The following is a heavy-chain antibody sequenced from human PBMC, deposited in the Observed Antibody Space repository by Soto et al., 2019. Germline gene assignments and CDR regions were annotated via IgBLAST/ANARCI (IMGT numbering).Heavy chain of an antibody. CDR2: INAGSGST. CDR3: ASGYYSNYGMDV. Sequence: ASVKVSCKASGYTFTHYAINCVRQAPGQRLEWMGWINAGSGSTQFSQKLQGRVTITRDTSASTAHMELSSLRSEDTAVYYCASGYYSNYGMDVWGQGTTVTVSS. CDR1: GYTFTHYA. J-gene: IGHJ6*02. D-gene: IGHD4-4*01. V-gene: IGHV1-3*01.